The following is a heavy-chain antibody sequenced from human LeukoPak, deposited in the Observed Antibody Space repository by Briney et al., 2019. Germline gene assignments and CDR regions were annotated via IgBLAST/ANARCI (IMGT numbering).Heavy chain of an antibody. J-gene: IGHJ2*01. CDR1: GFTFSSYW. CDR3: AKGKGPTANWYFDV. Sequence: GGSLRLSCAASGFTFSSYWMSWVRQAPGKGLEWVANIKQDGSEKYYVDSVKGRFTISRDNAKNSLYLHLNSLRAEDTAVYYCAKGKGPTANWYFDVWGRGTLVTVSS. D-gene: IGHD2-21*02. V-gene: IGHV3-7*03. CDR2: IKQDGSEK.